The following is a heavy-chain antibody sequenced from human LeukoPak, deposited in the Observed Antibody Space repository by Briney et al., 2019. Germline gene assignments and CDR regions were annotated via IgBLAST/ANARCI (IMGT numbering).Heavy chain of an antibody. D-gene: IGHD3-3*01. V-gene: IGHV3-7*01. Sequence: GGSLRLSCAASGFTFSSYWMSWVRQAPGKGLEWVANIKQDGSEKYYVDSVKGRFTISRDNAKNSLYLQMNSLRVEDTAVYYCARTYDFGIGPPGDAFDNWGQGTLVTVFS. CDR2: IKQDGSEK. J-gene: IGHJ3*02. CDR1: GFTFSSYW. CDR3: ARTYDFGIGPPGDAFDN.